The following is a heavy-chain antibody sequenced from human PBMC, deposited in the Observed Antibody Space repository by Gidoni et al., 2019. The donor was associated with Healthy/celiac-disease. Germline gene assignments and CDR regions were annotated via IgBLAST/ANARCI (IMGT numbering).Heavy chain of an antibody. CDR1: GFTFSSYA. Sequence: EVQLLESGGGLVQPGGSLRLSCADAGFTFSSYAMSWVRQAPGKGLEWVSAISGSCGSTYYAASVKGRFTISRDNSKNTLYLQMNSLSAEDTAVYYCAKDLMEQQLGGYFDYWGQGTLVTVSS. CDR2: ISGSCGST. V-gene: IGHV3-23*01. CDR3: AKDLMEQQLGGYFDY. J-gene: IGHJ4*02. D-gene: IGHD6-13*01.